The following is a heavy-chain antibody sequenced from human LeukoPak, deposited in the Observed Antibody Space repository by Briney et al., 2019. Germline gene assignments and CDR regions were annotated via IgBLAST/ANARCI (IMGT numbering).Heavy chain of an antibody. V-gene: IGHV1-46*01. J-gene: IGHJ5*02. D-gene: IGHD4-23*01. CDR3: ARDNSVEDTAWWFDP. Sequence: ASVKVSCKASGYTFTSYYMHWVRQAPGQGLEWRGIINPSGGSTSYAQKFQGKVTMTRDMSTSTDYMELSSLRSEDTAVYYCARDNSVEDTAWWFDPWGQGTLVTVSS. CDR2: INPSGGST. CDR1: GYTFTSYY.